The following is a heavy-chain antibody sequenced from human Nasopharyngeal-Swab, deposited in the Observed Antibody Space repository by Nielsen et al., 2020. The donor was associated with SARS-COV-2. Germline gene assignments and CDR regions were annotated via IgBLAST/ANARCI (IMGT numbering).Heavy chain of an antibody. Sequence: GESLKISCAASGFDFWKYAMSWVRQAPGEGLEWVSTVRNNDGSLTFYADSVKGRFTISRDTSKNTVSLQMNSLRAEDTAVYYCAKDAFCPACPFDVWGQGTIVTVSS. CDR1: GFDFWKYA. CDR2: VRNNDGSLT. J-gene: IGHJ3*01. CDR3: AKDAFCPACPFDV. V-gene: IGHV3-23*01.